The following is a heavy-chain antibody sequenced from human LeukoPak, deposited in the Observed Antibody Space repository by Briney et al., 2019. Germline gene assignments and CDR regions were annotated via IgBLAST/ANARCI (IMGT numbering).Heavy chain of an antibody. J-gene: IGHJ4*02. D-gene: IGHD3-10*01. CDR3: ARGFGRVDY. Sequence: SQTLSLTCTVSGGSISSYYWGWIRQPPGKGLEWIGSIYYSGSTYYNPSLKSRVTISVDTSKNQFSLKLNSVTAADTAVYYCARGFGRVDYWGQGTLVTVSS. CDR1: GGSISSYY. CDR2: IYYSGST. V-gene: IGHV4-39*07.